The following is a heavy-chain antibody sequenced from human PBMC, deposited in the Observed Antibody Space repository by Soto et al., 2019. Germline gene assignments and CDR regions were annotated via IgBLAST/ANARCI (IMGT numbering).Heavy chain of an antibody. CDR3: AKVSLVGATSEAYDY. J-gene: IGHJ4*02. V-gene: IGHV3-30*18. D-gene: IGHD1-26*01. Sequence: QPGGSLRLSCAASGFTFSSYGMHWVRQAPGKGLEWVALISYDGSKTYYADSVKGRFTISRDNSKSTLSLQMDSLRLGDTAVFYCAKVSLVGATSEAYDYWGQGTLVTVSS. CDR2: ISYDGSKT. CDR1: GFTFSSYG.